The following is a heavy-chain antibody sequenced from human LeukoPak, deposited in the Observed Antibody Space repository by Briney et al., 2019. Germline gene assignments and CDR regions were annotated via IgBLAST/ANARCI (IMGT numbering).Heavy chain of an antibody. Sequence: GGSLRLSCVASGFTVSSHYMSWVRQAPGKGLEWVSAIYTDGSTYYAGSVKGRFTISRDNSENALYLQMNSLRVEDTAVYYCARDRPAGGVGDFDHWGQGTLVTVSS. V-gene: IGHV3-66*01. CDR1: GFTVSSHY. J-gene: IGHJ4*02. CDR3: ARDRPAGGVGDFDH. CDR2: IYTDGST. D-gene: IGHD3-16*01.